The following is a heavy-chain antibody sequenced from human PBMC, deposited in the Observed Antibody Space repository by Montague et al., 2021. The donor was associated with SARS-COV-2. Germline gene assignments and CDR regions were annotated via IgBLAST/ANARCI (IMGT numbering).Heavy chain of an antibody. V-gene: IGHV5-51*01. D-gene: IGHD2-2*01. CDR1: GYSFTSYW. CDR3: ARQVHIYCSSTSCPFDY. CDR2: IYPEDSDT. J-gene: IGHJ4*01. Sequence: QSGAEVKKPGESLKISCEGSGYSFTSYWIAWVRQMPGKGLEWMGIIYPEDSDTRYSPSFQGHVTISADKSMNTAFLQWSSLRASDTAIYYCARQVHIYCSSTSCPFDYWGHGTLVTVSS.